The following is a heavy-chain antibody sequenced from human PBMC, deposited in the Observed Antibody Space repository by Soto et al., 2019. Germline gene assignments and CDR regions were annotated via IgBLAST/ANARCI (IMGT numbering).Heavy chain of an antibody. V-gene: IGHV4-4*02. CDR3: ARKGWRFGVVPRGGLAP. J-gene: IGHJ5*02. D-gene: IGHD3-3*01. CDR2: IYPSGTT. Sequence: TLSLTCAVSGCSINSSNLWTWVRQTPRQGLEWIGEIYPSGTTNYNPSLKTRVTISLDKSTNQFSLRLTSVTAADTAVYYCARKGWRFGVVPRGGLAPWGQGSLVTVSS. CDR1: GCSINSSNL.